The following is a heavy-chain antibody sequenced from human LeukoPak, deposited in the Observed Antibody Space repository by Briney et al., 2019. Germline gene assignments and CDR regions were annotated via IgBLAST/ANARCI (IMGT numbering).Heavy chain of an antibody. V-gene: IGHV1-18*01. CDR3: AQHSQGYSLH. CDR2: ISAYNGNT. Sequence: ASVTVTCKASGYTFTSYGISWVRQAPGQGLEWMGWISAYNGNTNYAQKLQGRVTMTTDTSTSTAYMELRSLRSDDTAVYYCAQHSQGYSLHWGQGTLVTVSS. D-gene: IGHD5-18*01. J-gene: IGHJ4*02. CDR1: GYTFTSYG.